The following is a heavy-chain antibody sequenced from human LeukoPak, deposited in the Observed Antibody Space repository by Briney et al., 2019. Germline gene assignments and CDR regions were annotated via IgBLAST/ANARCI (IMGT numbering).Heavy chain of an antibody. Sequence: SETLSLTCSVSGASITQHYWSWIRQPPGKGLEYIGYFYYDGNTNYTSSVRSRVTILVGTSKNQFTLNLRSVTAADTAKYYCTRGITGHYRSLGGFAFDIWGQGTMVAVSS. D-gene: IGHD3-16*01. V-gene: IGHV4-59*11. J-gene: IGHJ3*02. CDR2: FYYDGNT. CDR1: GASITQHY. CDR3: TRGITGHYRSLGGFAFDI.